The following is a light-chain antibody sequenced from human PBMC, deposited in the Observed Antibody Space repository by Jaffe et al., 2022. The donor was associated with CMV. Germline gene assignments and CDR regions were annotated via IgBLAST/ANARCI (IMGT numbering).Light chain of an antibody. V-gene: IGKV1-5*03. CDR3: QHYHTYPYT. J-gene: IGKJ2*01. CDR2: KSS. Sequence: DIQMTQSPSTLSASVGDRITITCRASQSVTNFLAWYQQKPGKAPKLLIYKSSTLESGVPSRFIGSGSGTQFTLTITNLQPDDFATYHCQHYHTYPYTFGQGTKVEIK. CDR1: QSVTNF.